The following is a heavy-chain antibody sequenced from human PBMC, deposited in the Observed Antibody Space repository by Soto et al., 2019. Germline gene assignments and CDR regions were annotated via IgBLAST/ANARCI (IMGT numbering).Heavy chain of an antibody. CDR2: IYYSGST. Sequence: QVQLQESGPGLVKPSETLSLTCTVSGGSISSYYWSWIRQPPGKGLEWIGYIYYSGSTNYNPSLKSRVTISVDTSKNQFSLKLSSVTAADTAVYYCARDRGAVNFDYWGQGTLVTVSS. D-gene: IGHD3-10*01. V-gene: IGHV4-59*01. CDR1: GGSISSYY. CDR3: ARDRGAVNFDY. J-gene: IGHJ4*02.